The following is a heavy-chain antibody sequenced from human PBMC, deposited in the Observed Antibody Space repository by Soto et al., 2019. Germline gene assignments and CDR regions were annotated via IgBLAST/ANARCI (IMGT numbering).Heavy chain of an antibody. CDR2: ISAYNGNT. Sequence: QVQLVQSGAEVKKPGASVKVSCKASGYTFTSYGISWVRQAPGQGLEWMGWISAYNGNTNYAQKLQVRVTMTTDTSTITAYMKLRSVRAADTALYYCARDLRLIADRPGDWGQGTMVTVSS. CDR3: ARDLRLIADRPGD. J-gene: IGHJ4*02. V-gene: IGHV1-18*04. D-gene: IGHD6-6*01. CDR1: GYTFTSYG.